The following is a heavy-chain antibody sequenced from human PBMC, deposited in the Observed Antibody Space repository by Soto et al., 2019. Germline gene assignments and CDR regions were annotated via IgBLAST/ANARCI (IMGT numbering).Heavy chain of an antibody. Sequence: PGGSLRLSCAASGCTFSTYNMIWVRQAPGKGLEWLSYIPTTSSPIYYANSVKGRFTISRDNAKNSLYLQMNSLRAEDTAVYYCARYYDSSGPDLWGRGTLVTVSS. CDR2: IPTTSSPI. CDR1: GCTFSTYN. J-gene: IGHJ2*01. D-gene: IGHD3-22*01. CDR3: ARYYDSSGPDL. V-gene: IGHV3-48*01.